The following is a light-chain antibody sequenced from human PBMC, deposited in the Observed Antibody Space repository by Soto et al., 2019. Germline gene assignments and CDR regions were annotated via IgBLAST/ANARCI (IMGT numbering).Light chain of an antibody. Sequence: QSALTQPASVSGSPGQSITISCPGTSSDVGGYNYVSWYQQHPGKAPKLMIYDVSNRPSGVSNRFSGSKSGNTASLTISGLQAEDEADYYCSSYTSISTWVFGGGSKRTVL. J-gene: IGLJ3*02. CDR1: SSDVGGYNY. CDR3: SSYTSISTWV. V-gene: IGLV2-14*01. CDR2: DVS.